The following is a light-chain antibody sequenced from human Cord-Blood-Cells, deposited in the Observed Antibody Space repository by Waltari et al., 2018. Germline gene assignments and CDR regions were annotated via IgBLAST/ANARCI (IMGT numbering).Light chain of an antibody. V-gene: IGKV3-11*01. J-gene: IGKJ4*01. CDR3: QQRSNWLT. CDR2: DAS. CDR1: QSVSSY. Sequence: EIVLTQSPATLSLSPGERATLSCRASQSVSSYLAWYQQKPGQAPRLLIYDASNRATGIPARFSGSGYWTDFTLTISRLEPEDFAVYYCQQRSNWLTFGGGTKVEIK.